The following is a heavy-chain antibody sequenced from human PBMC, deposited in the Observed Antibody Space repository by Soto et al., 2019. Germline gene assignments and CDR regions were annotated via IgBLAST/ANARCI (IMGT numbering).Heavy chain of an antibody. CDR1: GGSFSGYY. D-gene: IGHD3-10*01. CDR3: ARAKRGRGSSYNWFDP. V-gene: IGHV4-34*01. Sequence: QVQLQQWGAGLLKPSETLSLTCAVYGGSFSGYYWSWIRQPPGKGLEWIGEINHSGSTNYNPSLKSRVTISVDTSKNQFSLPLRSVTAADTAVYYCARAKRGRGSSYNWFDPWGQGTLVTVSS. J-gene: IGHJ5*02. CDR2: INHSGST.